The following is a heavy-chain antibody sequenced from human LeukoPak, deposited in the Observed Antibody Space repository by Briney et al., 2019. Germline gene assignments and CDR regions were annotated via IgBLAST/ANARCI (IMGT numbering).Heavy chain of an antibody. V-gene: IGHV4-30-2*01. CDR3: AKVAAAGTLYFQH. Sequence: SQTLSLTCAVSGGSISSGGYSWSWIRQPPGKGLEWIGYIYHSGGTYYNPSLKSRVTIPVDRSKNQFSLKLSSVTAADTAVYYCAKVAAAGTLYFQHWGQGTLVTVSS. CDR1: GGSISSGGYS. CDR2: IYHSGGT. J-gene: IGHJ1*01. D-gene: IGHD6-13*01.